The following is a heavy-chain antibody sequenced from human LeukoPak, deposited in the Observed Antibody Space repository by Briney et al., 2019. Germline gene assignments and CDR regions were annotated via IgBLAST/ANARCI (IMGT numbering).Heavy chain of an antibody. J-gene: IGHJ4*02. CDR1: GFTFSSYA. Sequence: GGSLRLSCAASGFTFSSYAMSWVRQAPGKGLEWVSSISSSSSYIYYADSVKGRFTISRDNAKNSLYLQMNSLRAEDTAVYYCARDGSGSYFPFFDYWGQGTLVTVSS. CDR2: ISSSSSYI. V-gene: IGHV3-21*01. D-gene: IGHD1-26*01. CDR3: ARDGSGSYFPFFDY.